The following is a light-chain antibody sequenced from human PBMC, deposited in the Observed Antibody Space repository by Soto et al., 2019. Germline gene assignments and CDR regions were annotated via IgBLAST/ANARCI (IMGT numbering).Light chain of an antibody. CDR3: QQYGSSPFT. J-gene: IGKJ3*01. CDR1: QSFSSSY. V-gene: IGKV3-20*01. CDR2: GAS. Sequence: EIVLTQSPGTLSLSPGERATLSCRASQSFSSSYLAWYQQKPGQAPRLLIYGASSRATGIPDRFSGSGSGTGFPLTISRLEPEDFAVYYCQQYGSSPFTFGPGTKVDIK.